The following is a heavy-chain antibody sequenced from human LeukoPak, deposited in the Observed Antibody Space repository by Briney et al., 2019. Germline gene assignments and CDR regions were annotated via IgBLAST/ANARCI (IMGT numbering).Heavy chain of an antibody. J-gene: IGHJ4*02. V-gene: IGHV4-34*01. CDR2: INHSGST. D-gene: IGHD3-22*01. CDR1: GGSFSGYY. CDR3: ARGYYYDSSGCDY. Sequence: PSETLSLTCAVYGGSFSGYYWSWIRQPPGKGLEWIGEINHSGSTNYNPSLKSRVTISVDTSKNQLSLKLSSVTAADTAVYYCARGYYYDSSGCDYWGQGTLVTVSS.